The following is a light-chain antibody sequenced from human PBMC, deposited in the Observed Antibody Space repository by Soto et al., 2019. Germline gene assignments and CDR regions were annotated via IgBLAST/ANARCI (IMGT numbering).Light chain of an antibody. CDR1: SSDVGYYNY. CDR3: SSYASSNTLL. V-gene: IGLV2-14*01. J-gene: IGLJ2*01. Sequence: QSALTQPASVSRSPGQSITISCTGTSSDVGYYNYVSWYQQHPGKAPKLMIHEVSNRPSGVSNRFSGSKSGNTASLTIFGLRAEDEADYYCSSYASSNTLLFGGGTKLTVL. CDR2: EVS.